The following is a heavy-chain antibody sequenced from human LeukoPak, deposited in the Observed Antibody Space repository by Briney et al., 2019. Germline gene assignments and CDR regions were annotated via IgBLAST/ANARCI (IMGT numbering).Heavy chain of an antibody. V-gene: IGHV3-11*04. CDR1: GFTFTDYY. D-gene: IGHD2-8*01. CDR3: ARALIGYYFDY. J-gene: IGHJ4*02. CDR2: ISSSGGTI. Sequence: PGGSLRLSCAASGFTFTDYYMSWIRQAPGKGLEWISYISSSGGTIYYADSVKGRFTISRDNSKNSLYLQMNSLRAEDTAVYYCARALIGYYFDYWGQGTLVTVSS.